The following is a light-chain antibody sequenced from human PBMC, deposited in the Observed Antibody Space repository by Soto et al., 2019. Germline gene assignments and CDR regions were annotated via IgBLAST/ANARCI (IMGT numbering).Light chain of an antibody. Sequence: DIQMTQSPSSASSAVVDRGTVTCRALHGISSWLAWYQQISGKAPKLLIYAASSLQSGVPSRFSGSGSETDFTLTITSLQPEDSATYYCQQANSLPLTFGGGTKVEIK. CDR1: HGISSW. V-gene: IGKV1D-12*01. CDR2: AAS. J-gene: IGKJ4*01. CDR3: QQANSLPLT.